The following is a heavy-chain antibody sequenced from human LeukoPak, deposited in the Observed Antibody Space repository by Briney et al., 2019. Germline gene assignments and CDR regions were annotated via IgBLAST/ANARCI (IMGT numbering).Heavy chain of an antibody. CDR1: GGSISSYY. CDR2: IYTSGST. D-gene: IGHD1-14*01. V-gene: IGHV4-4*07. J-gene: IGHJ3*02. Sequence: PSETLSLTCTVSGGSISSYYWSWIRQPAGQGLEWIGRIYTSGSTNYNPSLKSRVTMSVDTSKNQFSLKLSSVTAADTAVYYCARDRITGTTWDAFDIWGQGTMVTVSS. CDR3: ARDRITGTTWDAFDI.